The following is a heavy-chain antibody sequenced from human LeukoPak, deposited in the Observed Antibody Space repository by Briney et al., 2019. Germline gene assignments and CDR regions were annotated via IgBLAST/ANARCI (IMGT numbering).Heavy chain of an antibody. J-gene: IGHJ5*02. CDR1: GYTFTSYY. V-gene: IGHV1-46*03. CDR2: INPCGGST. D-gene: IGHD3-10*01. Sequence: ASVKVSCKASGYTFTSYYMHWVRQAPGPGLEWMGIINPCGGSTSYAQKFQGRVTMTRDTSTSTVYMQLSSLRSEDTAVYYCARDPIMVRGVSWFDPWGQGTLVTVSS. CDR3: ARDPIMVRGVSWFDP.